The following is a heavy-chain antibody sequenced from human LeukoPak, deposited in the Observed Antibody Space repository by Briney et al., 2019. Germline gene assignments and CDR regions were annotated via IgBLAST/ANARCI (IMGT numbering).Heavy chain of an antibody. V-gene: IGHV1-69*05. J-gene: IGHJ5*02. CDR2: IIPIFDTA. CDR1: GGTFSSYA. CDR3: ARGRITIFGVANNWFDP. Sequence: GSSVKVSCKVSGGTFSSYAITWVRQAPGQGLEWMGGIIPIFDTAEYAQKFQGRVTITTDESTSTAHMELRSLRSEDTAVYYCARGRITIFGVANNWFDPWGQGTLVTVSS. D-gene: IGHD3-3*01.